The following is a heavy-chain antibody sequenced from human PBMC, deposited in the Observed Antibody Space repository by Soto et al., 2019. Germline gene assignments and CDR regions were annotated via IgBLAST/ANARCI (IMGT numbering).Heavy chain of an antibody. CDR1: GFTFSSYG. Sequence: QVQLVESGGGVVQPGRSLRLSCAASGFTFSSYGMHWVRQAPGKGLEWVAVIWYDGSNKYYADSVKGLFTISRDNSKNTLYLQMNSLRAEDTAVYYCAREGGYDFWSAYDFDYWGQGTLVTVSS. CDR3: AREGGYDFWSAYDFDY. V-gene: IGHV3-33*01. J-gene: IGHJ4*02. CDR2: IWYDGSNK. D-gene: IGHD3-3*01.